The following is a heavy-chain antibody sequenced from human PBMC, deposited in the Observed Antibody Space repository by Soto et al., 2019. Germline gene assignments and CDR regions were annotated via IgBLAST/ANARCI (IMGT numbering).Heavy chain of an antibody. CDR2: ISGGGGST. V-gene: IGHV3-23*01. J-gene: IGHJ4*02. Sequence: HPGGSLRLSCSASGFTFSSYAMNWLRQAPGKGLEWVSAISGGGGSTYYADSVKGRFTISRDNSKNTLYLQMNSLRAEDTAVYYCANKEGGYPQFFDYWGQGTLVTVSS. CDR1: GFTFSSYA. D-gene: IGHD3-22*01. CDR3: ANKEGGYPQFFDY.